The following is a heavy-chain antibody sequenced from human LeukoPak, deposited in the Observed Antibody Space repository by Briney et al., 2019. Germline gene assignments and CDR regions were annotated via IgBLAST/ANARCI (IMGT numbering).Heavy chain of an antibody. CDR3: ARGPRPPAARFSSGYDY. D-gene: IGHD6-6*01. CDR2: INHSGST. V-gene: IGHV4-34*01. Sequence: SETLSLTCAVYGGSFSGYYWSWIRQPPGKGLEWIGEINHSGSTNYNPSLKSRVTISVDTSKNQFSLKLSSVTAADTAVYYCARGPRPPAARFSSGYDYWGQGTLVTVSS. CDR1: GGSFSGYY. J-gene: IGHJ4*02.